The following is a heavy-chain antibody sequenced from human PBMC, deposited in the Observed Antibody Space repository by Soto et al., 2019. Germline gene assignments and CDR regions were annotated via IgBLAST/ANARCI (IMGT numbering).Heavy chain of an antibody. Sequence: QVQLQQWGAGLLKPSETLSLTCAVYGGSFSGYYWSWIRQPPGKGLEWIGEINHSGSTNYNLSLKSRVTISVDTSKNQFSLKLSSVTAADTAVYYCARGGYYDILTPHSSSYYYYYMDVWGKGTTVTVSS. D-gene: IGHD3-9*01. CDR3: ARGGYYDILTPHSSSYYYYYMDV. CDR1: GGSFSGYY. CDR2: INHSGST. J-gene: IGHJ6*03. V-gene: IGHV4-34*01.